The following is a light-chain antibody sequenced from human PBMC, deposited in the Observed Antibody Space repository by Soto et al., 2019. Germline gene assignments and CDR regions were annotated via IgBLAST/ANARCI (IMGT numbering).Light chain of an antibody. Sequence: NFMLTQPHSVSESPGKTVTISCTGSSGSVASNFVHWYQRRPGSAPTIVIYGDNQRPSGVPARFSGSIDSSSNSASLTISGLKTEDEADYFCQSYDRSSLYVFGTGTKVTVL. V-gene: IGLV6-57*02. CDR2: GDN. J-gene: IGLJ1*01. CDR1: SGSVASNF. CDR3: QSYDRSSLYV.